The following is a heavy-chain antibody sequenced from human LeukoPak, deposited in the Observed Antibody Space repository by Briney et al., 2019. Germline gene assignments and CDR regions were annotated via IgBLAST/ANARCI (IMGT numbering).Heavy chain of an antibody. CDR1: GFTFSSYA. J-gene: IGHJ3*02. V-gene: IGHV3-23*01. D-gene: IGHD2-15*01. CDR3: AKQRSGGSWSDAFDI. CDR2: ISGSGGST. Sequence: GGSLRLSCATSGFTFSSYAMSWVRQAPGKGLEWVSVISGSGGSTYYADSVKGRFTISRDNSKNTLYLQMNSLRAEDTAVYYCAKQRSGGSWSDAFDIWGQGTMVTVSS.